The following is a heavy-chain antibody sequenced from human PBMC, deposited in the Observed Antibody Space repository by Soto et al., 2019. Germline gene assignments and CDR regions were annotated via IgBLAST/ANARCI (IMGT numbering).Heavy chain of an antibody. D-gene: IGHD2-2*01. CDR1: GGSFSSGGYS. Sequence: PSETLSLTCAVSGGSFSSGGYSWSWIRQPPGKGLEWIGYIYHSGSTYYNPSLKSRVTISVDRSKNQFSLKLSSVTAADTAVYYCARTTLADIVVVPAAIGWFDPWGQGTLVTVSS. V-gene: IGHV4-30-2*01. J-gene: IGHJ5*02. CDR3: ARTTLADIVVVPAAIGWFDP. CDR2: IYHSGST.